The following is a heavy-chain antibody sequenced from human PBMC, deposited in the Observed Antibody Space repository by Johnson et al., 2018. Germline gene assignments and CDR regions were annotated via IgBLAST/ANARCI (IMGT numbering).Heavy chain of an antibody. CDR1: SGSFSGYY. J-gene: IGHJ6*03. V-gene: IGHV4-34*01. D-gene: IGHD3-3*01. Sequence: QVQLQQWGAGLLKPSETLSLTCAVYSGSFSGYYWSWIRQPPGKGLEWIGEINHSGSTNYNPSRKSLVTISVDTSKNQFSLKLRSVTAPDTAVYYCARGYYDFWSGYYGKGGYYYYYMDVWGKGTTVTVSS. CDR3: ARGYYDFWSGYYGKGGYYYYYMDV. CDR2: INHSGST.